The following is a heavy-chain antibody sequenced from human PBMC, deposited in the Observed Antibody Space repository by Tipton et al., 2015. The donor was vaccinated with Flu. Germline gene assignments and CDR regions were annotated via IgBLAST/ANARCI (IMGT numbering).Heavy chain of an antibody. CDR2: MLYGGST. D-gene: IGHD3-22*01. CDR3: ARDDSGFNDY. J-gene: IGHJ4*02. Sequence: TLSLTCTVSGGSIRSSSYYWGWIRQPPGKGPEWIGSMLYGGSTYYNPSLESRVTISLDTSKNQFSLKLSSVTAAVTAVYYCARDDSGFNDYWGPGTLVTVSS. V-gene: IGHV4-39*07. CDR1: GGSIRSSSYY.